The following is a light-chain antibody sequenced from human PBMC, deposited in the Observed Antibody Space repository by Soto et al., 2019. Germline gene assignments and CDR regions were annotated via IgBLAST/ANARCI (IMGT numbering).Light chain of an antibody. CDR1: SSDIGTYNF. CDR2: DVN. J-gene: IGLJ2*01. V-gene: IGLV2-14*01. CDR3: SSYTRSSTVA. Sequence: QSALTQPASVSGSPGQSITISCTGTSSDIGTYNFVSWYQQHPGKAPKLIIYDVNNPPSGVSTRFSGSKSGNTASLTISGLHTEDEADYYCSSYTRSSTVAFGGGTQLTVL.